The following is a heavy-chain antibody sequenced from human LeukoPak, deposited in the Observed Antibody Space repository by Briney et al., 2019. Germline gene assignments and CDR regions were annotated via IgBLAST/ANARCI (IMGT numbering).Heavy chain of an antibody. J-gene: IGHJ4*02. CDR3: TLIQGWGSGSYYRDF. D-gene: IGHD3-10*01. V-gene: IGHV3-15*01. CDR2: VKSKSAGETT. Sequence: GGSLRLSCAASGLSISNDWMSWVRQAPGKGLEWVARVKSKSAGETTDYAAPVKGRFTISRDDSKNTLYLQINNLKTEDTAVYYCTLIQGWGSGSYYRDFWGQGTLVTVSS. CDR1: GLSISNDW.